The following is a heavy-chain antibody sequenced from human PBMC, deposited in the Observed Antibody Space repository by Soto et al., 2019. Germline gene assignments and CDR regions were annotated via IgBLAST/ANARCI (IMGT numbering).Heavy chain of an antibody. D-gene: IGHD5-12*01. CDR2: ISGSGGST. Sequence: EVQLLESGGGLVQPGGSLRLSCAASGFTFSSYAMSWVRQAPGKGLEWVSAISGSGGSTYYADSVKGRFTISRDNSKNTLYRQMNSLRAEDTAVYYCAKDSDEYSGYDPYFDYWGQGTLVTVSS. J-gene: IGHJ4*02. CDR3: AKDSDEYSGYDPYFDY. CDR1: GFTFSSYA. V-gene: IGHV3-23*01.